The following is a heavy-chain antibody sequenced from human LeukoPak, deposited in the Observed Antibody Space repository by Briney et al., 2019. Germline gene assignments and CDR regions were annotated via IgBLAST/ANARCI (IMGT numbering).Heavy chain of an antibody. J-gene: IGHJ4*02. CDR1: GGTLSSYA. Sequence: GASVKVSCKASGGTLSSYAISWVRQAPGQGLEWMGRIIPILGIANYAQRFQGKVTITADKSTSTAYMELNNLRSEDTAVYYCARSGAMYYYDSSGYYWAYWGQGTLVTVSS. CDR2: IIPILGIA. CDR3: ARSGAMYYYDSSGYYWAY. V-gene: IGHV1-69*04. D-gene: IGHD3-22*01.